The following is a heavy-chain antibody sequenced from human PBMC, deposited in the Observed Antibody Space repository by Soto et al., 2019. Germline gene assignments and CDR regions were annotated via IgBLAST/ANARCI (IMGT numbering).Heavy chain of an antibody. CDR2: IYYSGST. J-gene: IGHJ4*02. CDR1: GGSVSSGSYY. V-gene: IGHV4-61*01. Sequence: QVQLQESGPGLVKPSETLSLTCTVSGGSVSSGSYYWSWIRQPPGKGLEWIGYIYYSGSTNYNPSPKSRVTISVDTSKNQFSLKLSSVTAADTAVYYCARLGSGIDYWGQGTLVTVSS. D-gene: IGHD2-15*01. CDR3: ARLGSGIDY.